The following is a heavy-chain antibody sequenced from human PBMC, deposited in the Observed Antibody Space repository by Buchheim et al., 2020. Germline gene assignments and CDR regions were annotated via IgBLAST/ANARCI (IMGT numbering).Heavy chain of an antibody. Sequence: QVQLQESGPGLVKPSETLSLTCTVSGGSISSYYWSWIRQPPGKGLEWIGYIYHSGGTNYIPSLKSRVTISIDTSKNQSSLKLSSVTAADTAVYYCARDIDYWGQGTL. CDR2: IYHSGGT. J-gene: IGHJ4*01. CDR3: ARDIDY. CDR1: GGSISSYY. V-gene: IGHV4-59*01.